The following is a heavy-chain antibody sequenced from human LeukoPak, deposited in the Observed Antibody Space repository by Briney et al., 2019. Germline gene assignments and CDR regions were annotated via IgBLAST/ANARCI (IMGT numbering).Heavy chain of an antibody. CDR2: IYYSGST. CDR3: ARLGASSYWYFDL. D-gene: IGHD1-26*01. CDR1: GGSVSSGSYY. J-gene: IGHJ2*01. V-gene: IGHV4-61*01. Sequence: SETLSLTCTVSGGSVSSGSYYWSWIRQPPGKGLEWIGYIYYSGSTNYNPSLKSRVTISVDTSKNQFSLKLSSVTAADTAVYYCARLGASSYWYFDLWGRGTLVTVSS.